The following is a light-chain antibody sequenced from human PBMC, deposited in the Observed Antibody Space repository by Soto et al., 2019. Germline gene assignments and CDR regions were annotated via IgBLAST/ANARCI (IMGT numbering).Light chain of an antibody. CDR3: GSYPSANSPFV. V-gene: IGLV2-14*01. CDR2: EVS. Sequence: QSVPTQPASVSGSPGQSITISCTGTSSDVAFYNHVSWYQQHPGKAPKLMIYEVSNRPSGVSNRFSGSKSGNTASLTISGLQAEDESDFYCGSYPSANSPFVFGTGTQVTDL. CDR1: SSDVAFYNH. J-gene: IGLJ1*01.